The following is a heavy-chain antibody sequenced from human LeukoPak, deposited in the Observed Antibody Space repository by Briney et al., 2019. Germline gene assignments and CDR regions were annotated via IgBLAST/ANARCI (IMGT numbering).Heavy chain of an antibody. V-gene: IGHV4-34*01. D-gene: IGHD1-1*01. J-gene: IGHJ5*02. CDR3: ARRKGYVGWFDP. Sequence: PSETLSLTCAVYGGSFSNYYWSWIRQPPGKGLEWIGEINHSGSTNYNPSLKSRVTISIDTSKNQFSLKLSSVTAADTAVYYCARRKGYVGWFDPWGQGTLVTVSS. CDR2: INHSGST. CDR1: GGSFSNYY.